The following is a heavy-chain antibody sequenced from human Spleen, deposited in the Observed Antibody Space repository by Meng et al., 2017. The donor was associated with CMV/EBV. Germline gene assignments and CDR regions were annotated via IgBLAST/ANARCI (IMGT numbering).Heavy chain of an antibody. CDR3: VRGYTYVDFYFYGMDV. D-gene: IGHD5-18*01. V-gene: IGHV3-20*04. CDR1: GFTFADYG. CDR2: IYGKGGNI. Sequence: GGSLRLSCAASGFTFADYGMGWVRQAPGKGLEWVVSIYGKGGNIGYADSVKGRFSISRDNAKSTLYLQMNSLRGEDTALYFRVRGYTYVDFYFYGMDVWGQGTTVTVSS. J-gene: IGHJ6*02.